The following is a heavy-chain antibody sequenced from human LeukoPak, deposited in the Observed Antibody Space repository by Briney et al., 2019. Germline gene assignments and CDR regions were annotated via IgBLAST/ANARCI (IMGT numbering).Heavy chain of an antibody. V-gene: IGHV3-23*01. D-gene: IGHD2-15*01. Sequence: GGSLRLSCTVSGFTLSSYEMTWFRQAPGKGLEWVSSIGYSGGDTHYADSVKGRFTISRDNSKNTLYLQLNSLRAEDTAVYYCAKSGLNRFDYWGQGTLVTVSS. CDR3: AKSGLNRFDY. J-gene: IGHJ4*02. CDR1: GFTLSSYE. CDR2: IGYSGGDT.